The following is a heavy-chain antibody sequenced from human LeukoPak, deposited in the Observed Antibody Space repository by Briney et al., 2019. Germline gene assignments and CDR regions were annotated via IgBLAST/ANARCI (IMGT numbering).Heavy chain of an antibody. CDR3: TRDFTPTHYYYYYYGMDV. V-gene: IGHV3-21*01. CDR1: GFTFSTYT. CDR2: ITGSSNKI. J-gene: IGHJ6*02. Sequence: GGSLRLSCAASGFTFSTYTMNWVRQAPGKGLEWLSSITGSSNKIYYADSLKGRFTTSRDNAKNSLYLQMNSLRAEDTAVYYCTRDFTPTHYYYYYYGMDVWGQGTTVTVSS.